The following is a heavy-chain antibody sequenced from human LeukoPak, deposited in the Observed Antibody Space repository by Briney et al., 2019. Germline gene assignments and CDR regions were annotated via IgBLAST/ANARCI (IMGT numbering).Heavy chain of an antibody. CDR2: IIPILGIA. D-gene: IGHD2-15*01. Sequence: ASVKVSCKASGGTFSSYAISWVRQAPGQGFEWMGRIIPILGIANYAQKFQGRVTITADKSTSTAYMELSSLRSEDTAVYYCARDPPYCSGGSCYYYYGMDVWGQGTTVTVSS. V-gene: IGHV1-69*04. J-gene: IGHJ6*02. CDR3: ARDPPYCSGGSCYYYYGMDV. CDR1: GGTFSSYA.